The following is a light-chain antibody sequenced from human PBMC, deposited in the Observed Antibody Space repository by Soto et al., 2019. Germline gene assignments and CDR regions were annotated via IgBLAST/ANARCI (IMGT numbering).Light chain of an antibody. CDR2: GAS. CDR1: QSVRSK. CDR3: QQYNNWPYT. V-gene: IGKV3-15*01. Sequence: EVVMTQSPATLSVSPGERATLSCRASQSVRSKLAWYQQKPGQAPRLLIYGASTRATGIPARFSGSGSGTEFTLTISSLQSEDFAVYYCQQYNNWPYTFGQGTKLEIK. J-gene: IGKJ2*01.